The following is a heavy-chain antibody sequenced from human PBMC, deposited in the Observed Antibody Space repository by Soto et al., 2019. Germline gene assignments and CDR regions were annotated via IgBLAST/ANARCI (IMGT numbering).Heavy chain of an antibody. CDR3: ARDPQSGSGCSSTSCYSYYYGMDV. J-gene: IGHJ6*02. Sequence: QVQLVQSGAEVKKPGSSVKVSCKASGGTFSSYAISWVRQAPGQGLEWMGGIIPIFGTANYAQKFQGSVTITADESTSTAYMELSSLRSEDTAVYYCARDPQSGSGCSSTSCYSYYYGMDVWGQGTTVTVSS. CDR2: IIPIFGTA. CDR1: GGTFSSYA. D-gene: IGHD2-2*01. V-gene: IGHV1-69*01.